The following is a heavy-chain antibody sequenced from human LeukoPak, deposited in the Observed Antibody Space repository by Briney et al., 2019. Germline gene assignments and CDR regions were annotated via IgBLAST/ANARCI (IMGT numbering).Heavy chain of an antibody. CDR1: GFTFSSYA. J-gene: IGHJ4*02. CDR2: ISGSGGTT. CDR3: AKGGHDSYGTYFDY. V-gene: IGHV3-23*01. Sequence: GGSLRLSCAASGFTFSSYAMSWVRQPPGKGLEWVSAISGSGGTTYYADSVKGRFTISRGNSKNTLYLQMNSLRAEDTAVYYCAKGGHDSYGTYFDYWGQGTLVTVSS. D-gene: IGHD5-18*01.